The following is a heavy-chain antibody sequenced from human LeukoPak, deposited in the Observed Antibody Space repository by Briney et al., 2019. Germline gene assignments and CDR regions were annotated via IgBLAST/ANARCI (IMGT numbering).Heavy chain of an antibody. CDR2: IKRDGSEK. J-gene: IGHJ6*02. CDR3: ARERFFGLDV. V-gene: IGHV3-7*04. Sequence: GGSLRLSCAASGLTFSSFWMSWVRQAPGKGLEWVANIKRDGSEKYYVDSVKGRFTISRDNAENMLYLQMNSLRDEDTAVYYCARERFFGLDVWGQGTTVTVSS. CDR1: GLTFSSFW.